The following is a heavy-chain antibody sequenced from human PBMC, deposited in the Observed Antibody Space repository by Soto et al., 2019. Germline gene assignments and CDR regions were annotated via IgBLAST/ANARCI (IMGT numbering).Heavy chain of an antibody. D-gene: IGHD1-26*01. CDR3: GHREWVGAMDAFDI. Sequence: QITLKESGPTLVKPTQTLTLTCTFSGFSLSTSGVGVGWIRQPPGKALEWLAIIYWDDDKRYSPSLKSRLSITKDTSNAPVVLTLTRMDPVDTATYFCGHREWVGAMDAFDIWGQGTMVTVSS. J-gene: IGHJ3*02. V-gene: IGHV2-5*02. CDR1: GFSLSTSGVG. CDR2: IYWDDDK.